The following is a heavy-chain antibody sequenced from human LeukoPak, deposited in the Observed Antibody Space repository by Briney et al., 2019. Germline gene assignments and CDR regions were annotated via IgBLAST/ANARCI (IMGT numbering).Heavy chain of an antibody. D-gene: IGHD1-1*01. CDR2: IIPIFGTA. Sequence: SVKVSCKASGGTFSSYAISWVRQAPGQGLEWMGGIIPIFGTANYAQKFQGRVTITADESTSTAYMELSSLRSEDTAVYYCARSNWNGLPTVSFNWFDPWGQGTLVTASS. CDR1: GGTFSSYA. V-gene: IGHV1-69*13. CDR3: ARSNWNGLPTVSFNWFDP. J-gene: IGHJ5*02.